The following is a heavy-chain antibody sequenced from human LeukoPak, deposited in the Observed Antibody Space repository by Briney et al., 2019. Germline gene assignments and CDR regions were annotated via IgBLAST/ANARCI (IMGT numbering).Heavy chain of an antibody. D-gene: IGHD2-15*01. V-gene: IGHV1-18*01. CDR2: ISAYNGNT. J-gene: IGHJ4*02. CDR3: ARDWGYCSGGSCYFDAFDY. CDR1: GYTFTSYG. Sequence: GASVKVSCKASGYTFTSYGISWVRQAPGQGLGWMGWISAYNGNTNYAQKLQGRVTMTTDTSTSTAYMELRSLRSDDTAVYYCARDWGYCSGGSCYFDAFDYWGQGTLVTVSS.